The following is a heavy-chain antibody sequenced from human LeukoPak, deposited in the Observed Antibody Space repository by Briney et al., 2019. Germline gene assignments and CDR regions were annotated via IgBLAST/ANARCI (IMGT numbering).Heavy chain of an antibody. J-gene: IGHJ4*02. D-gene: IGHD5-12*01. V-gene: IGHV4-38-2*02. CDR2: IHHSGST. CDR1: DYSISSGYY. Sequence: PSETLSLTCTVSDYSISSGYYWGWIRQPPGQGLEWIGMIHHSGSTYYNPSLKSRVTISVDTSKNQFSLKLSSVTAADTAVYYCARDGYAGYGHHLGFDYWGQGTLVTVSS. CDR3: ARDGYAGYGHHLGFDY.